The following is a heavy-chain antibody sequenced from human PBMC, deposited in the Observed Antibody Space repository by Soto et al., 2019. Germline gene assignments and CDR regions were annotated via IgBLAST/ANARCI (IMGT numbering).Heavy chain of an antibody. CDR2: ISDNGRP. CDR1: DGSISSGGYY. Sequence: PSETLSLTCSVSDGSISSGGYYWSWIRLHPGKGLEWIGYISDNGRPYYNPSLKSRATISEDRSKNQFSLRLRSVTAADTAVYYCARNDSGSKNFDYWGQGTLVTSPQ. V-gene: IGHV4-31*03. D-gene: IGHD3-10*01. J-gene: IGHJ4*02. CDR3: ARNDSGSKNFDY.